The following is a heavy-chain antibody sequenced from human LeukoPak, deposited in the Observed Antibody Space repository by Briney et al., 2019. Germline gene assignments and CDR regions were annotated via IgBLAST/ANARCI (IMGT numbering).Heavy chain of an antibody. CDR2: IYYSGST. CDR1: GGSISSSSYY. V-gene: IGHV4-39*07. Sequence: SETLSLTCTVSGGSISSSSYYWGWIRQPPGKGLEWIGSIYYSGSTYYNPSLKSRVTISVDTSKNQFSLKLSSVTAADTAVYYCARVPKPAKPAAAPTWGQGTLVTVSS. J-gene: IGHJ5*02. D-gene: IGHD6-13*01. CDR3: ARVPKPAKPAAAPT.